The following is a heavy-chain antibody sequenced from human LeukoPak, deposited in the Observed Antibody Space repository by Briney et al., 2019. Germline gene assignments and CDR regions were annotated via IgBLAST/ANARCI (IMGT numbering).Heavy chain of an antibody. V-gene: IGHV4-30-2*01. Sequence: TLSLTCAVSGGSISSGGYSWSWIRQPPGKGLEWIGYIYHSGSTYYNPSLKSRVTISVDRSKNQFSLKLSSVTAVDTAVYYCARLTYYDFWRFDYWGQGTLVTVSS. D-gene: IGHD3-3*01. CDR1: GGSISSGGYS. J-gene: IGHJ4*02. CDR3: ARLTYYDFWRFDY. CDR2: IYHSGST.